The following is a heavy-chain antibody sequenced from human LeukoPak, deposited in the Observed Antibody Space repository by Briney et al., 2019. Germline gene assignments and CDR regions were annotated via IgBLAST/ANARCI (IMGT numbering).Heavy chain of an antibody. Sequence: PGGSLRLSCAASGFTFSSYAMSWVRQAPGKGLEWVSAIVGSGGNSFYADSVKGRFTISRDNSKNTVYLQMNSLRAEDTAVYYCAKEGHGSSLDYWGQGTLVTVSS. J-gene: IGHJ4*02. CDR2: IVGSGGNS. V-gene: IGHV3-23*01. CDR1: GFTFSSYA. CDR3: AKEGHGSSLDY. D-gene: IGHD6-13*01.